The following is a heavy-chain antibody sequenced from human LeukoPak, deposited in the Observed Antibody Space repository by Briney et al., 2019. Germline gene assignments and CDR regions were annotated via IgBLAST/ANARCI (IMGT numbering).Heavy chain of an antibody. J-gene: IGHJ3*02. CDR1: GGSISRYY. V-gene: IGHV4-59*01. CDR3: ARSDYHNSGSHTVFDAFDI. Sequence: PSETLSLTCTVSGGSISRYYWSWIRRPPGKGQEWIGYIDDSGNTNYNPSLKSQVTISVDKSKNQFSLKLSFVTAADTAMYYCARSDYHNSGSHTVFDAFDIWGQGTRVTVSS. CDR2: IDDSGNT. D-gene: IGHD3-10*01.